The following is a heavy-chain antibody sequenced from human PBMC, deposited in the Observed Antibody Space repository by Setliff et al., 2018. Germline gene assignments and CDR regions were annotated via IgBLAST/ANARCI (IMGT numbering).Heavy chain of an antibody. V-gene: IGHV1-69*13. CDR3: ATPRSGIIDAFDI. CDR1: RGAFSNYA. J-gene: IGHJ3*02. D-gene: IGHD2-15*01. Sequence: SVKVSCKTSRGAFSNYAISWVRQAPGQGLEWMGGTTPIFTTANYAQKFQGRVTITADESTSTAYMELSSLKSEDTAVYYCATPRSGIIDAFDIWGQGTMVTVSS. CDR2: TTPIFTTA.